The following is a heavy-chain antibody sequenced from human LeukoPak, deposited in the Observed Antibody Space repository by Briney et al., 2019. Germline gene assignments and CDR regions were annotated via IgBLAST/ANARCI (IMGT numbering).Heavy chain of an antibody. V-gene: IGHV1-18*01. Sequence: ASVTVSFTASGYTFTSYGISWVRQAPGQGLEWMGWISAYNGNTNYAQKLQGRVTMTTDTSTSTAYMELRSLRSDDTAVYYCARLYDYYYGMDVWGQGTTVTVSS. CDR1: GYTFTSYG. CDR2: ISAYNGNT. D-gene: IGHD3-16*02. J-gene: IGHJ6*02. CDR3: ARLYDYYYGMDV.